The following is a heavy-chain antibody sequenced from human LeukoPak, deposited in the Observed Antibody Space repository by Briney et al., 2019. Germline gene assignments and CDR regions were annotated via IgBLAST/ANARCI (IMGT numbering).Heavy chain of an antibody. J-gene: IGHJ4*02. CDR1: GFTVSTNY. CDR2: IYSGGTT. D-gene: IGHD2-21*01. CDR3: AREVNVVQPVDWRSPRY. V-gene: IGHV3-53*05. Sequence: GGSLRLSCAASGFTVSTNYMSWVRQAPGKGLECVSIIYSGGTTYYADSVKGRFTISKDSSKNMLYLQMNSLTVEDAARYYCAREVNVVQPVDWRSPRYWGQGTLVTISS.